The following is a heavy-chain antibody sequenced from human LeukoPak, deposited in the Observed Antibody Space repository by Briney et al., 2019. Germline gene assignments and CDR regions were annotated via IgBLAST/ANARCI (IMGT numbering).Heavy chain of an antibody. CDR2: ISINGSST. D-gene: IGHD6-13*01. CDR1: GVTLSSCW. J-gene: IGHJ1*01. CDR3: AIAAAGTKVDFHH. Sequence: GGSLRLSCAASGVTLSSCWMHWVRQAPGKGLVWVSRISINGSSTAYADSVKGRFTISRDNAKNTLYLQMNGLRAGDTAVYYCAIAAAGTKVDFHHWGQGTLVTVSS. V-gene: IGHV3-74*01.